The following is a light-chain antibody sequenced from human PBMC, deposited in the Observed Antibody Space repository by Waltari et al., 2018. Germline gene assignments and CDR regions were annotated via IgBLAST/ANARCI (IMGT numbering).Light chain of an antibody. CDR2: RNN. J-gene: IGLJ3*02. V-gene: IGLV1-47*01. CDR3: ASWDDNLSGWV. Sequence: QSVLTQPPSASGTPGQRVTISCSGSSSNIGRSYVYWDQQLPGTAPKLLIYRNNQRPSGVPAQSAVVKSGTSASLTISGFRFEDEADYYCASWDDNLSGWVFGGGTKLTVL. CDR1: SSNIGRSY.